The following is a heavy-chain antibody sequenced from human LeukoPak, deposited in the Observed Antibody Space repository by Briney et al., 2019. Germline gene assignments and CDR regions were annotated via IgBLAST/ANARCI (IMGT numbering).Heavy chain of an antibody. CDR2: IRFDGSNI. V-gene: IGHV3-30*02. J-gene: IGHJ4*02. CDR1: GFTFSSYG. CDR3: AKDNDYSNSWIDY. D-gene: IGHD6-13*01. Sequence: GGSLRLSCAASGFTFSSYGMHWVRQAPGKGLEWVAFIRFDGSNIYYADSVKCRFTISRDNSKNTLYLQMNSLRAEDTAIYYCAKDNDYSNSWIDYWGQGTLVTVSS.